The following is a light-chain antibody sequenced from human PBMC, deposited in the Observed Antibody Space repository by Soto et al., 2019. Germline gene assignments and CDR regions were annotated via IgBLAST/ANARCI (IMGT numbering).Light chain of an antibody. CDR3: HQRSNWPRT. J-gene: IGKJ1*01. CDR1: QSVSSY. CDR2: DAS. V-gene: IGKV3-11*01. Sequence: EIVLTQSPGTLSLSPGERATLSCRASQSVSSYLAWYQQRPGQAPRLLIYDASNRDTGIPGRFSGSGSGTDFTLTISSLEPEDFAVYYCHQRSNWPRTFGQGTKVEIK.